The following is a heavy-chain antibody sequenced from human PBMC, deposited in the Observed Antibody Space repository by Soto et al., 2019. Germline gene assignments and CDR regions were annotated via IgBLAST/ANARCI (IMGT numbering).Heavy chain of an antibody. D-gene: IGHD6-19*01. J-gene: IGHJ4*02. Sequence: QVQLVESGGGVVQPGRSLRLSCAASGFTFSSYGMHWVRQAPGKGLEWVAVISYDGSNKYYADSVKGRFTISRDNSKNTLYLQMNSLRAEDTAVYYCAKDRKTQWLMPRTSDYWGQGTLVTVSS. CDR3: AKDRKTQWLMPRTSDY. CDR2: ISYDGSNK. V-gene: IGHV3-30*18. CDR1: GFTFSSYG.